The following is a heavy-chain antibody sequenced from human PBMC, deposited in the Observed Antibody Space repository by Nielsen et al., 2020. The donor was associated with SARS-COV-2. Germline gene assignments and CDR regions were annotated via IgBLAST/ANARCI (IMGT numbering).Heavy chain of an antibody. D-gene: IGHD4-17*01. CDR2: ISYDGSDE. V-gene: IGHV3-30*18. CDR3: AKNPSRRDYGADY. CDR1: GFTFSTYG. Sequence: GGSLRLSCAASGFTFSTYGIHWVRQAPGKGLEWVATISYDGSDEHYADSVKGRFTISRDNSKNTLYLQINSLRAEDTAMYYCAKNPSRRDYGADYWGQGTLVTVSS. J-gene: IGHJ4*02.